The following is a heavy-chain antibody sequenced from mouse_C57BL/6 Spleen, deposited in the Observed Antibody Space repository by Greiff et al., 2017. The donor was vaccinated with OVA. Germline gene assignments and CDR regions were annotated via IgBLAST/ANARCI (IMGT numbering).Heavy chain of an antibody. D-gene: IGHD1-1*01. V-gene: IGHV1-15*01. CDR2: IDPETGGT. J-gene: IGHJ3*01. CDR3: TRLYYYGSSPFAY. CDR1: GYTFTDYE. Sequence: QQSGAELVRPGASVTLSYKASGYTFTDYEMHWVKQTPVHGLEWIGAIDPETGGTAYNQKFKGKAILTADRSSSTAYMELRSLTSEDSAVYYCTRLYYYGSSPFAYGGQGTLGTVA.